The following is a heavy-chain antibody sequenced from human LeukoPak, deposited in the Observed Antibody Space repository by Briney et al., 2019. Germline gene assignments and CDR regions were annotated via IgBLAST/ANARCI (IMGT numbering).Heavy chain of an antibody. CDR3: ARGWGSDAFDI. CDR2: IYYSGST. V-gene: IGHV4-39*07. Sequence: SETLSLTCTVSGGSISSSSYYWGWIRQPPGKGLEWIGSIYYSGSTYYNPSLKSRVTISVDNSNNSFSLKLRSVTAADTAIYYCARGWGSDAFDIWGQGTMVTVSS. D-gene: IGHD7-27*01. CDR1: GGSISSSSYY. J-gene: IGHJ3*02.